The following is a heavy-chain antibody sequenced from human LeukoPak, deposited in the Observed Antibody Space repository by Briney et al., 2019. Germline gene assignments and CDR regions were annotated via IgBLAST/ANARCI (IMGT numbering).Heavy chain of an antibody. J-gene: IGHJ5*02. V-gene: IGHV3-43*02. D-gene: IGHD6-25*01. CDR1: GFTFDDYA. CDR2: VSAAGGGT. Sequence: GGSLRLSCVASGFTFDDYAMRWVRQAPGKGLEWASLVSAAGGGTYYADSVKGRFTISRDNTKNSLYLQMNSLRTEDTALYYCAAIAATWGDNWFDLWGEGTLVSVFS. CDR3: AAIAATWGDNWFDL.